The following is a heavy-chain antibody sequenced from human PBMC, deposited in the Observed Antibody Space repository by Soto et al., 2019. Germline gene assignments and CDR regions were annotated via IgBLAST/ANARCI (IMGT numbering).Heavy chain of an antibody. CDR2: IYHSGST. D-gene: IGHD7-27*01. Sequence: SETLSLTCAVSGGSISSGGYSWSWIRQPPGKGLEWIGYIYHSGSTYYNPSLKSRVTISVDRSKNQFSLKLSSVTAADTAVYYCARGETGRDYYYYYGMDVWGQGTTVTVSS. J-gene: IGHJ6*02. CDR3: ARGETGRDYYYYYGMDV. CDR1: GGSISSGGYS. V-gene: IGHV4-30-2*01.